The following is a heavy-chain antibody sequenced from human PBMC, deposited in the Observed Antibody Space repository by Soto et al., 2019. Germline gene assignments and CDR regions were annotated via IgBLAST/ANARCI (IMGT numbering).Heavy chain of an antibody. V-gene: IGHV1-69*01. CDR2: IIPIFGTA. CDR1: GGTFSSYA. Sequence: QVQLVQSGAEVQKPGSSVKVSCKASGGTFSSYAISWVRQAPGQGLEWMGGIIPIFGTANYAQKFQGRVTITADESTSTAYMELSSLRSEDTAVYYCARGYYDSSGARYYYYYGMDVWGQGTTVTVSS. J-gene: IGHJ6*02. CDR3: ARGYYDSSGARYYYYYGMDV. D-gene: IGHD3-22*01.